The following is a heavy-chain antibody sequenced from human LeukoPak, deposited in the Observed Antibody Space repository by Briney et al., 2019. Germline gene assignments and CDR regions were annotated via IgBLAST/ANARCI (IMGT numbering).Heavy chain of an antibody. D-gene: IGHD2-15*01. CDR3: ARVDIVVSTDYYYYGMDV. CDR1: GFTFSSYS. CDR2: ISSSSSYI. J-gene: IGHJ6*02. V-gene: IGHV3-21*01. Sequence: GGSLRPSCAASGFTFSSYSMNWVRQAPGKGLEWVSSISSSSSYIYYADSVKGRFTISRDNAKNSLYLQMNSLRAEDTAVYYCARVDIVVSTDYYYYGMDVWGQGTTVTVSS.